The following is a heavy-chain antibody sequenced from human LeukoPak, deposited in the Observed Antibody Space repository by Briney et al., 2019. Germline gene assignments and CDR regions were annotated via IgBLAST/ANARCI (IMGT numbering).Heavy chain of an antibody. V-gene: IGHV1-69*05. CDR1: GGAFSSYV. D-gene: IGHD3-10*01. CDR3: ARQGNRWSASGTYYNRWFDP. J-gene: IGHJ5*02. Sequence: SVKVSCKASGGAFSSYVITWARQAPGQGLEWVGGVIPIVGTANYAQKFQGRVTITTDESTSIAYMELSSLRCEDTAVYYCARQGNRWSASGTYYNRWFDPWGQGTLVSVSS. CDR2: VIPIVGTA.